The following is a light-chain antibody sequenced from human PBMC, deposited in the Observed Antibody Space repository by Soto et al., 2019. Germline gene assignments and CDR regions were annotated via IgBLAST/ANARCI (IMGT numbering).Light chain of an antibody. J-gene: IGKJ4*01. CDR3: QQYGSSPRVT. CDR2: GVS. Sequence: EIVLTQSPGTLSLSPGERATLSCRASQSVSDNYLGWYQQKPGQAPRLLIYGVSTRATGIPDRFSGSGSGTDFTLTITRVEHEDFAVYYCQQYGSSPRVTFGGGTKVEIK. CDR1: QSVSDNY. V-gene: IGKV3-20*01.